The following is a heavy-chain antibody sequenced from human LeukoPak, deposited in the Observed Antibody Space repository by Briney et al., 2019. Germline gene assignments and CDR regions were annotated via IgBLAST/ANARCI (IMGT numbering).Heavy chain of an antibody. D-gene: IGHD4-17*01. J-gene: IGHJ4*02. CDR1: GFTFSTYS. CDR2: ISSSSSTM. Sequence: GGSLRLSRAASGFTFSTYSMNWVRQAPGKGLEWVSYISSSSSTMYYADSVKGRFTISRDNAKNSLYLQMNSLRDEDTAVYYCARGTPPPVPDKRGDYVSFVGSFDYWGQGTLITVSS. CDR3: ARGTPPPVPDKRGDYVSFVGSFDY. V-gene: IGHV3-48*02.